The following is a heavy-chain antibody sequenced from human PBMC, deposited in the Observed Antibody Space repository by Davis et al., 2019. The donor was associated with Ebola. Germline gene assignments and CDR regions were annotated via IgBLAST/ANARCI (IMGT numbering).Heavy chain of an antibody. D-gene: IGHD2-2*01. CDR1: GGSISSSNW. CDR2: IYHSGST. V-gene: IGHV4-4*02. J-gene: IGHJ6*04. CDR3: ARAIVVVPTAMQDYYYYGMDV. Sequence: SETLSLTCAVSGGSISSSNWWSWVRQPPGKGLEWIGEIYHSGSTNYNPSLKSRVTISVDKSKNQFSLKLSSVTAADTAVYYCARAIVVVPTAMQDYYYYGMDVWGKGTTVTVSS.